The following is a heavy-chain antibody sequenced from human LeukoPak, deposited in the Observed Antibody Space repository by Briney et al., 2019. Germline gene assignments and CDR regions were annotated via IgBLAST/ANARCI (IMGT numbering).Heavy chain of an antibody. V-gene: IGHV3-43*01. CDR1: GFTFDDYT. Sequence: GGSLRLSCAASGFTFDDYTMHWVRQAPGKGLEWVSLITWDGGSTYYADSVKGRFTISRDNSKNTLYLQMNSLRAEDTAVYYCARGPSGYHNTGGQGTLVTVSS. CDR2: ITWDGGST. D-gene: IGHD5-12*01. CDR3: ARGPSGYHNT. J-gene: IGHJ4*02.